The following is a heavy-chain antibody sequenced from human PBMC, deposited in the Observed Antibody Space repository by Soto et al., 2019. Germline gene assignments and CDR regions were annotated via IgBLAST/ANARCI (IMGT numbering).Heavy chain of an antibody. V-gene: IGHV3-74*01. CDR3: ARDPYDFWSGTNWFDP. D-gene: IGHD3-3*01. CDR1: GFTFSSYA. Sequence: GGSLRLSCTASGFTFSSYAMTWVRQAPGRGLEGVSRINTGGSRTCYADSVKGRFTISRDNAKNTLYLQMNSLRAEDTAVYYCARDPYDFWSGTNWFDPWGQGTLVTVSS. CDR2: INTGGSRT. J-gene: IGHJ5*02.